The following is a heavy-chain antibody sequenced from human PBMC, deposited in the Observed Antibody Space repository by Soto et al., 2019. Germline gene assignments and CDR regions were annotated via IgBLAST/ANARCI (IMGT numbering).Heavy chain of an antibody. D-gene: IGHD3-10*01. Sequence: QVQLVESGGGVVQPGRSLRLSCAASGFTFSSYDMHWVRQAPGKGLEWVAVIWYDGSNKYYADSVKGRFTISRDNSKNTLYLQMNSLRAEDTAVYYCARDSVPGGSGSYYYGMDVWGQGTTVTVSS. J-gene: IGHJ6*02. CDR2: IWYDGSNK. CDR3: ARDSVPGGSGSYYYGMDV. V-gene: IGHV3-33*01. CDR1: GFTFSSYD.